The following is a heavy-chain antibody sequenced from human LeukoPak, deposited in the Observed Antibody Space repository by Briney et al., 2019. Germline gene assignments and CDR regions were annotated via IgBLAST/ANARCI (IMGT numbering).Heavy chain of an antibody. D-gene: IGHD3-9*01. J-gene: IGHJ4*02. V-gene: IGHV3-23*01. Sequence: GGSLRLSCAASGFTFSRYWMSWVRQTPGKGLEWVSSITSTGESTYYADSLRGRSTISRDNSGGTLYLQMNSLRTEDSAVYYCAKRLSRGYFGKLIFDFWGQGALVTVSS. CDR3: AKRLSRGYFGKLIFDF. CDR2: ITSTGEST. CDR1: GFTFSRYW.